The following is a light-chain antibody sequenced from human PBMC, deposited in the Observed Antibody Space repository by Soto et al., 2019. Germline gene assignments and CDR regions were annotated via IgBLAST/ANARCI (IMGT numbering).Light chain of an antibody. Sequence: DIQMTQSPSTLSASVGDRVTITCRATQSISTSLAWYQQKPGKAPNLLISGASNLESGVPSRFSGRGSGTELTITIRSIQPDDFSSYYREQYYTYSTFGLGTKVDIK. CDR1: QSISTS. CDR2: GAS. V-gene: IGKV1-5*01. J-gene: IGKJ1*01. CDR3: EQYYTYST.